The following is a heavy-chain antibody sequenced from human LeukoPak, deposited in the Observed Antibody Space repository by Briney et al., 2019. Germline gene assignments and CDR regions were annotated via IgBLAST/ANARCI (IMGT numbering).Heavy chain of an antibody. CDR1: GGTFSSYA. V-gene: IGHV1-69*04. J-gene: IGHJ4*02. D-gene: IGHD3-10*01. Sequence: ASVKVSCKASGGTFSSYAISWVRQAPGQGLEWMGRIIPILGIANYAQKFQGRVTITADKSTSTAYMELSSLRSEDTAVYYCAARGGVRGVISFYWGQGTLVTVSS. CDR2: IIPILGIA. CDR3: AARGGVRGVISFY.